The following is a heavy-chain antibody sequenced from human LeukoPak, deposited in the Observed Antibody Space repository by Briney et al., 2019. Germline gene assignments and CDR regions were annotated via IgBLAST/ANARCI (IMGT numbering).Heavy chain of an antibody. V-gene: IGHV3-74*01. D-gene: IGHD4-23*01. Sequence: GGSLRLSCAASGFTFSSYGMHWVRQAPGKGLVWVSRIRSDGSDTRYAESVKGRFTISRDNANNSVFLQMNNLRAEDSAIYYCARGARWAYYFDYWGQGSLVTVSS. CDR3: ARGARWAYYFDY. CDR1: GFTFSSYG. CDR2: IRSDGSDT. J-gene: IGHJ4*02.